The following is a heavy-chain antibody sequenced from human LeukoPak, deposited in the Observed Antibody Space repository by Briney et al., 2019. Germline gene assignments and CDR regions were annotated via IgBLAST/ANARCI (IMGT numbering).Heavy chain of an antibody. Sequence: GASVKVSCKASGYTFTSYGISWVRQAPGQGLEWMGWISAYNGNTNYAQKLQGRVTMTTDTSTSTAYMELRSLRSDDTAVYYCARDPLRFGELFGNWFDPWGQGTLVTVPS. D-gene: IGHD3-10*01. V-gene: IGHV1-18*01. CDR2: ISAYNGNT. J-gene: IGHJ5*02. CDR1: GYTFTSYG. CDR3: ARDPLRFGELFGNWFDP.